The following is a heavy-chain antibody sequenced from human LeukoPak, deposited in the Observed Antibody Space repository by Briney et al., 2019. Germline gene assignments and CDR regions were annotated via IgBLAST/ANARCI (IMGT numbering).Heavy chain of an antibody. CDR2: INPSGGST. CDR1: GYTFTSYY. J-gene: IGHJ4*02. D-gene: IGHD6-13*01. V-gene: IGHV1-46*01. CDR3: ARGSLLSSSSWTPPTPD. Sequence: ASVKVSCKASGYTFTSYYMHWVRQAPGQGLEWMGIINPSGGSTSYAQKFQGRVTMTRDMSTSTVYMELSRLRSDDTAVYYCARGSLLSSSSWTPPTPDWGQGTLVTVSS.